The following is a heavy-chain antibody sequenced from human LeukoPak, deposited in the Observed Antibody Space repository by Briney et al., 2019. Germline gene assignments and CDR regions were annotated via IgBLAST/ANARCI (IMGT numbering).Heavy chain of an antibody. V-gene: IGHV1-69*13. CDR2: IIPIFGTA. Sequence: VASVKVSCKASGGTFSSYAISWVRQAPGQGLEWMGGIIPIFGTANYAQKFQGRVTIIADESTSTAYMELSSLRSEDTAVYYCARSSRITMVRGTNYYYMDVWGKGTTVTISS. CDR3: ARSSRITMVRGTNYYYMDV. CDR1: GGTFSSYA. J-gene: IGHJ6*03. D-gene: IGHD3-10*01.